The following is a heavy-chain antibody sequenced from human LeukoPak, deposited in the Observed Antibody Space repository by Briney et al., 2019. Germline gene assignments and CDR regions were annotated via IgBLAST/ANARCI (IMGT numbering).Heavy chain of an antibody. CDR3: ASPGPTVGADFDY. CDR2: IYYSGST. D-gene: IGHD1-26*01. J-gene: IGHJ4*02. Sequence: SETLSLTCTVSGGSISSYYWSWIRQPPGKGLEWIGYIYYSGSTNYNPSLKSRVTISVDTSKNQFSLKLSSVTAADTAVYYCASPGPTVGADFDYWGQGTLVTVSS. V-gene: IGHV4-59*12. CDR1: GGSISSYY.